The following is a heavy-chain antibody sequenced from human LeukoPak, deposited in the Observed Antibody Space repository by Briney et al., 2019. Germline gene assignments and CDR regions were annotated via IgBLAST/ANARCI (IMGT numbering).Heavy chain of an antibody. Sequence: SETLSLTCTVSGGSISSSSYYWSWIRQPPGKGLEWIGYIYYSGSTNYNPSLKSRVTISVDTSKNQFSLKLSSVTAADTAVYYCARDRYDSSGYYGFRAFDIWGQGTMVTVSS. J-gene: IGHJ3*02. CDR3: ARDRYDSSGYYGFRAFDI. CDR1: GGSISSSSYY. CDR2: IYYSGST. V-gene: IGHV4-61*01. D-gene: IGHD3-22*01.